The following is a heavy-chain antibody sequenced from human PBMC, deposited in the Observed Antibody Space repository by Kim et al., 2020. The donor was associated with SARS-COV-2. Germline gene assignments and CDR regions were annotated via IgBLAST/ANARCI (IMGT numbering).Heavy chain of an antibody. V-gene: IGHV4-34*01. CDR3: ARASPHGYNWFDP. J-gene: IGHJ5*02. Sequence: YNPSLKSRVTISVDASKNQFSLMLGSVAAADTAVYYCARASPHGYNWFDPWGQGTLVTVSS.